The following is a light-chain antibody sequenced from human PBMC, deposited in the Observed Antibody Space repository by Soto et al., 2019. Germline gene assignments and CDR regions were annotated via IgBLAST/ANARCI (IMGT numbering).Light chain of an antibody. Sequence: QSALTQPAAVSGSPGQSITISCTGTSSDVGGYNYVSWYQQHPGKAPKLMIYDVSNRPSGVSDRFSGSKSGNTASLTISGLKAEDETDYYCSSYTITSTLVFGGGTKVTVL. V-gene: IGLV2-14*01. CDR3: SSYTITSTLV. J-gene: IGLJ2*01. CDR2: DVS. CDR1: SSDVGGYNY.